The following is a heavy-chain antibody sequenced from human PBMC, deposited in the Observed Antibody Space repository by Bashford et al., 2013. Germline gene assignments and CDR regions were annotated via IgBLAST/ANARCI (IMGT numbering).Heavy chain of an antibody. Sequence: SSETLSLTCAVSGYSISSGYHWGWIRQPPGKGLEWIGNMYRSGSSYYNPSLKSRVTISVDTSKNQFSLKLSSVTAADTAVYYCARGRILFYCSGGSCYSLGYAFDIVGPRDNGHRLL. CDR1: GYSISSGYH. CDR2: MYRSGSS. V-gene: IGHV4-38-2*01. CDR3: ARGRILFYCSGGSCYSLGYAFDI. J-gene: IGHJ3*02. D-gene: IGHD2-15*01.